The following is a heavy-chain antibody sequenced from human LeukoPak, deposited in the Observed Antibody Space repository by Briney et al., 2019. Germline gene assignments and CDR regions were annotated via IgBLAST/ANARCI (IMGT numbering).Heavy chain of an antibody. V-gene: IGHV3-15*01. D-gene: IGHD4-17*01. CDR1: GFTFSNAW. CDR3: TTDLATVTTPWFDP. CDR2: IKSKTDGGTT. J-gene: IGHJ5*02. Sequence: PGGSLRLSCAASGFTFSNAWMSWVRQAPGKGLEWVGRIKSKTDGGTTDYAAPVKGRFTISRDDSKNTLYLQMNSLKTEDTAVYYCTTDLATVTTPWFDPWGQGTLVTVSS.